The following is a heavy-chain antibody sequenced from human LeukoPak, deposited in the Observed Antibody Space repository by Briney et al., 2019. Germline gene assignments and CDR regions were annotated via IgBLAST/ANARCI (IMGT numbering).Heavy chain of an antibody. Sequence: GASVKVSCKASGYTFTSYGIRWVRQAPGQGLEWMGWICTYNGNTNYAQKFQGRVTMTTDTSTSTAYMELRSLRSDDTAIYYCAREGYSSIWYPRRYFDLWGRGTLVTVSS. CDR2: ICTYNGNT. V-gene: IGHV1-18*04. CDR1: GYTFTSYG. D-gene: IGHD6-13*01. J-gene: IGHJ2*01. CDR3: AREGYSSIWYPRRYFDL.